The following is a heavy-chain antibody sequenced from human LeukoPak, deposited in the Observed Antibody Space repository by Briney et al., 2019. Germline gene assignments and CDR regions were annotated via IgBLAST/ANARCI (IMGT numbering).Heavy chain of an antibody. CDR3: AHRRSYSNPQPFDY. Sequence: SGPTLVKPTQTLTLTCTFSGFSLSTSGVGVGWIRQPPGKALEWLALIYWDDDKRYSPSLKSRLTITKDTSKSQVVLTMNNMDPVDTATYYCAHRRSYSNPQPFDYWGQGTLVTVSS. D-gene: IGHD4-11*01. CDR1: GFSLSTSGVG. CDR2: IYWDDDK. V-gene: IGHV2-5*02. J-gene: IGHJ4*02.